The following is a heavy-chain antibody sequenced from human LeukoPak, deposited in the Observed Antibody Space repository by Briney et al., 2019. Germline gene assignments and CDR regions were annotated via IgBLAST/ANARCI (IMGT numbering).Heavy chain of an antibody. Sequence: PGGSLRLSCAASGFTFSNYAMSWVRQAPGKGLEWVSAIIGSGTNTYFADSVKGRFTISRDNSKNTLYVQVNSLGTEDTAAYYCAKGSYYDSSGSFYFDYWGQGTLVTVSS. V-gene: IGHV3-23*01. CDR1: GFTFSNYA. J-gene: IGHJ4*02. CDR2: IIGSGTNT. CDR3: AKGSYYDSSGSFYFDY. D-gene: IGHD3-22*01.